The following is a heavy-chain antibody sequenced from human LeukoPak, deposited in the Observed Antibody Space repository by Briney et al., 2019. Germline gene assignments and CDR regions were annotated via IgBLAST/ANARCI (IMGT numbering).Heavy chain of an antibody. CDR1: GVSISSYY. D-gene: IGHD6-13*01. V-gene: IGHV4-59*01. J-gene: IGHJ3*02. CDR2: IYYSGST. CDR3: ARALQPGVYAFDI. Sequence: SETLSLTCTISGVSISSYYWTWIRQPPGEGLEWIGYIYYSGSTNYNPSLKSRVTISVDTSKNQFSLKLSSVTAADTAVYYCARALQPGVYAFDIWGQGTMVTVSS.